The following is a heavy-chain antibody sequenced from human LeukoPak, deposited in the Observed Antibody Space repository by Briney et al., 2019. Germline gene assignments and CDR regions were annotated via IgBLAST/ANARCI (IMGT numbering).Heavy chain of an antibody. CDR3: ARDGGIIVVVPAVDY. CDR1: GYTFTSYG. J-gene: IGHJ4*02. V-gene: IGHV1-18*04. Sequence: ASVKVSCKASGYTFTSYGMSWVRQAPGQGLEWMGWISAYNGNTNYAQKLQGRATMTTDTSTSTAYMELRSLRSDDTAVYYCARDGGIIVVVPAVDYWGQGTLVTVSS. CDR2: ISAYNGNT. D-gene: IGHD2-2*01.